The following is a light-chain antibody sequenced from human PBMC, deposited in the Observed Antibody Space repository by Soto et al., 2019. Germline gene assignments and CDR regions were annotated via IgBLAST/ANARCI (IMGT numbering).Light chain of an antibody. CDR2: DVS. CDR1: SSDVGGYNY. V-gene: IGLV2-14*01. J-gene: IGLJ2*01. CDR3: SSYTSSSFGV. Sequence: QSALTQPASVSGSPGQSITMSCTGTSSDVGGYNYVSWYQQHPGKAPKLMIYDVSNRPSGVSNRFSGSKSGNTASLTISWLQAEDEADYYCSSYTSSSFGVFGGGTKVTVL.